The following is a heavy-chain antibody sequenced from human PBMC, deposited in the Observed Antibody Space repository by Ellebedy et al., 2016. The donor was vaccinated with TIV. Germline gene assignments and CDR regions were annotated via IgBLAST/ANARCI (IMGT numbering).Heavy chain of an antibody. J-gene: IGHJ1*01. CDR2: INAGNGNT. Sequence: ASVKVSXXASGYTFTSYAMHWVRQAPGQRLEWMGWINAGNGNTKYSQKFQGRVTITRDTSASTAYMEVSSLRSEDTAVYYCARDRRAGTPPFFQYWGQGTLVTVPS. D-gene: IGHD1-1*01. V-gene: IGHV1-3*01. CDR3: ARDRRAGTPPFFQY. CDR1: GYTFTSYA.